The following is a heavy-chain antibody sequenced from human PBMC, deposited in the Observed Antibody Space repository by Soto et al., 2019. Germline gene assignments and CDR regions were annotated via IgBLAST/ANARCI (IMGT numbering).Heavy chain of an antibody. CDR1: GGSISSGDYY. V-gene: IGHV4-30-4*01. D-gene: IGHD6-6*01. CDR2: IYYSGST. Sequence: LSLTCTVSGGSISSGDYYWSWIRQPPGKGLEWIGYIYYSGSTYYNPSLKSRVTISVDTSKNQFSLKLSSVTAADTAVYYCARDAREYSSSSSDYWGQGTLVTVSS. J-gene: IGHJ4*02. CDR3: ARDAREYSSSSSDY.